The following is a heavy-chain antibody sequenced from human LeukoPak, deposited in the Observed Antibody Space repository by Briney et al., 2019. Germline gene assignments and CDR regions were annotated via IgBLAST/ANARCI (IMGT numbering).Heavy chain of an antibody. CDR1: GDSISSSGHS. V-gene: IGHV4-39*01. CDR2: MPHSGSD. Sequence: PSETLSLTCTLSGDSISSSGHSRGWIRQSPRKWLEWIGTMPHSGSDHYNPPLMSRVTISVDTSQNHLSLRLSSVTAADTAVYYCARHRGLGVVSPYFDYWGQGILVTVSS. J-gene: IGHJ4*02. CDR3: ARHRGLGVVSPYFDY. D-gene: IGHD2-21*01.